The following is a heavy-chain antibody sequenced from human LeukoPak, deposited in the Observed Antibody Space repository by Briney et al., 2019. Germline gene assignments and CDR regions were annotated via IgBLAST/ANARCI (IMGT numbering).Heavy chain of an antibody. CDR3: ARDPGDEYARGWYPPGFDP. CDR1: VGTFSNYA. V-gene: IGHV1-69*06. D-gene: IGHD6-19*01. Sequence: SVKVSCKASVGTFSNYAISWVRQAPGQGLEWMGGIIPIFGTANYAQKFQGRVTITADKSTSTAYMELSSLRSADTAVYYCARDPGDEYARGWYPPGFDPWGQGTLVTVSS. CDR2: IIPIFGTA. J-gene: IGHJ5*02.